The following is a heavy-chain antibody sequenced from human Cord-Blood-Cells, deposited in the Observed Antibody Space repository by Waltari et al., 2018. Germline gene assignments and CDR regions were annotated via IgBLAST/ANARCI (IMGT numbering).Heavy chain of an antibody. V-gene: IGHV4-30-4*01. CDR2: IDYSGST. CDR1: GGSISSGDYY. D-gene: IGHD2-2*01. J-gene: IGHJ5*02. CDR3: ARVVVVPAAAYNWFDP. Sequence: QVQLQESGPGLVKPSQTLSLTCTFSGGSISSGDYYWSWIRKPPGKGLEWFGLIDYSGSTNDNPSLKSRVTISVDTSKNQFSLKLSSVTAADTAVYYCARVVVVPAAAYNWFDPWGQGTLVTVSS.